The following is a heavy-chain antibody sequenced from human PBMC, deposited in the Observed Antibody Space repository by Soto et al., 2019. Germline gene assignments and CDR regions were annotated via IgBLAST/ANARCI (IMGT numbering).Heavy chain of an antibody. CDR2: IYYSGST. D-gene: IGHD4-17*01. Sequence: LETLSLTCTVSGGTISSRSYYCIWIRQPPGKGLEWIGYIYYSGSTNYNPSLKSRVTISVDTYKNQFSLKLSSVTAADTAVDYCASLNPTVGYWGQGTLDTGSS. CDR3: ASLNPTVGY. CDR1: GGTISSRSYY. J-gene: IGHJ4*02. V-gene: IGHV4-61*01.